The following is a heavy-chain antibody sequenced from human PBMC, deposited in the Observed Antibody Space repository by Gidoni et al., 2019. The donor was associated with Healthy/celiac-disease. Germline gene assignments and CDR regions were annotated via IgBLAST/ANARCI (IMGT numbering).Heavy chain of an antibody. Sequence: QVQLQESCPGLVKPSQTLSLTCPVSVVSINSGGYYWSWIRHHPGKGMEWIGYIYYSGNTYYNPSIKSRITISLDTYKNQFSLKMISVTAADTAVYYCVGSMVRGENFDYWGQGTLVTVSS. CDR2: IYYSGNT. J-gene: IGHJ4*02. CDR1: VVSINSGGYY. V-gene: IGHV4-31*03. CDR3: VGSMVRGENFDY. D-gene: IGHD3-10*01.